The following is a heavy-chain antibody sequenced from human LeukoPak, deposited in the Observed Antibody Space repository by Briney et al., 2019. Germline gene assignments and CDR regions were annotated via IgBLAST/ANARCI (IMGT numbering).Heavy chain of an antibody. D-gene: IGHD1-26*01. CDR2: IHYSGTT. CDR3: ARLASGSYGPLTPFDY. J-gene: IGHJ4*02. CDR1: GGFISSYY. Sequence: SETLSLTCTVSGGFISSYYWYYIRQPPGKGLEWIGDIHYSGTTNYNPSLKSRVTISVDTSKNQFSLRLSSVTAADTAVYYSARLASGSYGPLTPFDYWGQGTLVTVSS. V-gene: IGHV4-59*08.